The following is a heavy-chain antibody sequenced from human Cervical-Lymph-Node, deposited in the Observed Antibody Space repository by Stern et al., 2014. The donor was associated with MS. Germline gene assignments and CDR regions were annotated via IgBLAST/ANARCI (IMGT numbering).Heavy chain of an antibody. D-gene: IGHD4-17*01. J-gene: IGHJ6*02. CDR1: GWTLTYRY. CDR3: ARSALYDDSGAYHMDV. V-gene: IGHV1-45*02. Sequence: VQLVESGGEVKKTGSSVKVSCKASGWTLTYRYLHWVRQAPGQALEWMGWITPYNGKTNYAQKFQGRLTISRDTSMRTSYMELTSLRSDDTAIYFCARSALYDDSGAYHMDVWGQGTTVTVSS. CDR2: ITPYNGKT.